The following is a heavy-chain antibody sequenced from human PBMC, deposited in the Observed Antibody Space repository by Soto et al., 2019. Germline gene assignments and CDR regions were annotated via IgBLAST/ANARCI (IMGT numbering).Heavy chain of an antibody. Sequence: QVQLVQSGAEVKKPGASVKVSCRASGFTLISHYMHWVRQAAGEGLEWMGVINPSDGSNTYAEKFQGVVTMTRDTSTSTVYMELSSLRSEDTAVYYCASSFGIAGAEHFQHWGQGTLVTVSS. J-gene: IGHJ1*01. CDR3: ASSFGIAGAEHFQH. CDR2: INPSDGSN. D-gene: IGHD6-13*01. V-gene: IGHV1-46*01. CDR1: GFTLISHY.